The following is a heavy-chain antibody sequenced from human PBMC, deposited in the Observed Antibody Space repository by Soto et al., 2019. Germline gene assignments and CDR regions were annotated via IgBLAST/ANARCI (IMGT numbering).Heavy chain of an antibody. V-gene: IGHV2-5*02. Sequence: QITLKESGPTVVRLTEPLTLPCSFSVFSLTTSGVGVGWIRPSPGKAPEWRALLYWDDDTRYSASLKSRLSISEDTSKNQAVLTVSGLDPTDTATDYCAHSVIRTVFGWVTTTATFFDFWGPGTPVAVSS. CDR2: LYWDDDT. CDR1: VFSLTTSGVG. D-gene: IGHD3-3*01. J-gene: IGHJ4*02. CDR3: AHSVIRTVFGWVTTTATFFDF.